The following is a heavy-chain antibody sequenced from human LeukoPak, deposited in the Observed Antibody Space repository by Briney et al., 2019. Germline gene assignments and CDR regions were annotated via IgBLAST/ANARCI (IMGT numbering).Heavy chain of an antibody. CDR1: DDSFSTHY. J-gene: IGHJ4*02. D-gene: IGHD5-24*01. V-gene: IGHV4-59*11. CDR2: ISSIGSP. CDR3: ARGRRWLLMDY. Sequence: PSEILSLTCSVSDDSFSTHYWTWIRQPPGKGLEWIGYISSIGSPNYNPSLKSRVTISIDTSKNQFSLKLSSVTAADTAVYYCARGRRWLLMDYWGQGTLVTVSS.